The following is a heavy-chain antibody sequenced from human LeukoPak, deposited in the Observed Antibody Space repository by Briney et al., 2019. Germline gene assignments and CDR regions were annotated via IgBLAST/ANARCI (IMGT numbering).Heavy chain of an antibody. CDR3: AKVLRGLAYYGDYSD. D-gene: IGHD4-17*01. Sequence: GGSLRLSCAASGFTFSSYAMTWVRQAPGKGLGWVSSISGSGGSTYYADSVKGRFTISKSNSKNTVYLQMNSLRAEDTAVYYCAKVLRGLAYYGDYSDWGQGTLVTVSS. V-gene: IGHV3-23*01. CDR2: ISGSGGST. CDR1: GFTFSSYA. J-gene: IGHJ4*02.